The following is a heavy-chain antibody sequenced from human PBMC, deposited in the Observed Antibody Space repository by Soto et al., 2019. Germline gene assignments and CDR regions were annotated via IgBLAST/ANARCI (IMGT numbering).Heavy chain of an antibody. J-gene: IGHJ3*02. D-gene: IGHD4-17*01. V-gene: IGHV1-69*02. CDR3: ATPTVTTDDAFDI. Sequence: GASVKVSCKASGGTFSSYTISWVRQAPGQGLEWMGRIIPILGIADYAQKFQGRVTITADKSTSTAYMELSSLRSEDTAVYYCATPTVTTDDAFDIWGQGTMVTVSS. CDR1: GGTFSSYT. CDR2: IIPILGIA.